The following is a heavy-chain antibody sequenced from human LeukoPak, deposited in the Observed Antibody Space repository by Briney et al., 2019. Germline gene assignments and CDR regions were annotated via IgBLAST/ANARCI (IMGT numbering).Heavy chain of an antibody. CDR2: INAGNGNT. CDR1: GCTFTSYA. V-gene: IGHV1-3*01. Sequence: ASVKVSCKASGCTFTSYAMHWVRQAPGQRLEWMGWINAGNGNTKYSQKFQGRVTITRDTSASTAYMELSSLRSEDTAVYYCARDPPFGYRTPHFDYWGQGTLVTVSS. CDR3: ARDPPFGYRTPHFDY. J-gene: IGHJ4*02. D-gene: IGHD5-18*01.